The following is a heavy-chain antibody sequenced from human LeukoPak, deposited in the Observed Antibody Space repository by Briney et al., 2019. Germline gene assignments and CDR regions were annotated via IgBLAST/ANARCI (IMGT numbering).Heavy chain of an antibody. D-gene: IGHD4-23*01. CDR2: IYYSGST. CDR3: AVGLAYGGNFLDY. CDR1: GGSISSYY. V-gene: IGHV4-59*08. J-gene: IGHJ4*02. Sequence: SETLSLTCTVSGGSISSYYWSWIRQPPGKGLEWIGYIYYSGSTNYNPSLKSRVTISVDTSKNQFSLKLSSVTAADTAVYYCAVGLAYGGNFLDYWGQGTLVTVSS.